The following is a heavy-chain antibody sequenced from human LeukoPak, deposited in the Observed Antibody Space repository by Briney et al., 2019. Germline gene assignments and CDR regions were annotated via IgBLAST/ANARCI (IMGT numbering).Heavy chain of an antibody. D-gene: IGHD6-13*01. CDR2: IKQDGSEK. J-gene: IGHJ4*02. V-gene: IGHV3-7*01. Sequence: PGGSLRLSCAASGFTFSSYWMSWVRQAPGKGLEWVANIKQDGSEKYYADSVKGRFTISRDNSKNTLYLQMNSLRAEDTAVYYCAKTGVPYSSSWYYFDYWGQGTLVTVSS. CDR1: GFTFSSYW. CDR3: AKTGVPYSSSWYYFDY.